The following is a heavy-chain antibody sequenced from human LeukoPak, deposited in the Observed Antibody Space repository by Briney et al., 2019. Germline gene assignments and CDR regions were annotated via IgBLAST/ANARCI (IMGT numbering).Heavy chain of an antibody. CDR2: IYYSGST. J-gene: IGHJ6*02. V-gene: IGHV4-59*01. CDR3: AGATVSYCARGGYSYHGLDS. Sequence: SETLSLTWCLCWGYLSYYYWSWIRQPPGKGLEWIGYIYYSGSTNYNPSLKSRVTISVDTSKNQFSLMLSSVTAADSAVYSSAGATVSYCARGGYSYHGLDSWGQGTTVTVSS. CDR1: WGYLSYYY. D-gene: IGHD3-10*01.